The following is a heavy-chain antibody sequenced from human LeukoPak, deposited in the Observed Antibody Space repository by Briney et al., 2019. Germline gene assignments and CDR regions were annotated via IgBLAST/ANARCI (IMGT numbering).Heavy chain of an antibody. J-gene: IGHJ4*02. CDR3: AKAGAVCSSTSCYANY. CDR1: GFTFSNYA. V-gene: IGHV3-23*01. Sequence: GGSLRLSCAASGFTFSNYAMTWVRQAPGKGLEWVSAISGSGRDTYYTDSVKGRFTISRDNSKNTLYLQMHSLRAEDTAVYYCAKAGAVCSSTSCYANYWGQGTLVTVSS. CDR2: ISGSGRDT. D-gene: IGHD2-2*01.